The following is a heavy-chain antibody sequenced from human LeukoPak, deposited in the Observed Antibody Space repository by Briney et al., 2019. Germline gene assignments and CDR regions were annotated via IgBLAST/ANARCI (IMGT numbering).Heavy chain of an antibody. CDR2: SNHSGTT. Sequence: SSETLSLTCAVYGGSFSEYYWSWIRQPPGKGLEWIGDSNHSGTTNSNPSLKSRVTISKETSKKQFSLKLSSVTAADTAVFYCARARMDVWGKGITVTVSS. V-gene: IGHV4-34*01. CDR3: ARARMDV. J-gene: IGHJ6*04. CDR1: GGSFSEYY.